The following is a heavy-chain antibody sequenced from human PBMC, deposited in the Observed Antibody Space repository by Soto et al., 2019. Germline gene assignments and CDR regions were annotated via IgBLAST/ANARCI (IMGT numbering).Heavy chain of an antibody. D-gene: IGHD2-15*01. CDR3: ARVGGCSCGSCYSEAAFDI. J-gene: IGHJ3*02. V-gene: IGHV3-74*01. Sequence: EVQLVESGGGLVQPGGSLRLSCAASGFTFSSYWMHWVRQAPGKGLVWVSRINSDGSSTSYADSVKGRFTISRDNGKNTLYLQMNSLRAEDTAVYYCARVGGCSCGSCYSEAAFDIWGQWTMVTVSS. CDR2: INSDGSST. CDR1: GFTFSSYW.